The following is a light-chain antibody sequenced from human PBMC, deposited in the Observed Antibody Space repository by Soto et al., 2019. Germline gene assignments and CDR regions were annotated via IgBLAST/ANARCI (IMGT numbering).Light chain of an antibody. CDR3: QSYDNSLSGSRV. J-gene: IGLJ3*02. V-gene: IGLV1-40*01. Sequence: QSVLTQPPSVSGTPGQRVTISCSGSRSKIGSTNVYWFQQLSGTAPKLLIYGTNNRPSGVPDRFSGSKSGMSASLAITGLQAADEANYYCQSYDNSLSGSRVFGGGTKVTVL. CDR1: RSKIGSTN. CDR2: GTN.